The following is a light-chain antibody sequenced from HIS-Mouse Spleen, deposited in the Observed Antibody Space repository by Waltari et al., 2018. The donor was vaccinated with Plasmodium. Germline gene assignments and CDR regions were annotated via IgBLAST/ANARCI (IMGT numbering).Light chain of an antibody. CDR1: QGISSA. V-gene: IGKV1-13*02. CDR3: QQFNSYPQGT. CDR2: DAS. Sequence: IQLTQSPSSLCASVGDRVTITCLASQGISSALAWYQQKPGKAPKLLIYDASSLESGVPSRFSGSGSGTDFTLTITSLQPEDFAPYYSQQFNSYPQGTFGQGTRLEIK. J-gene: IGKJ5*01.